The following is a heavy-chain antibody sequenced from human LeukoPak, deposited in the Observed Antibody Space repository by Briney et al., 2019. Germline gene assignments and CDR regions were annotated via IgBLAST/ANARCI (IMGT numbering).Heavy chain of an antibody. Sequence: ASVKVSRKASGGTFSSYAISWVRQAPGQGLEWMGGIIPIFGTANYAQKFQGRVTITADESTSTAYMELSSLRSEDMAVYYCARDVYYYGSGSEYYYGMDVWGKGTTVTVSS. CDR3: ARDVYYYGSGSEYYYGMDV. J-gene: IGHJ6*04. V-gene: IGHV1-69*13. D-gene: IGHD3-10*01. CDR1: GGTFSSYA. CDR2: IIPIFGTA.